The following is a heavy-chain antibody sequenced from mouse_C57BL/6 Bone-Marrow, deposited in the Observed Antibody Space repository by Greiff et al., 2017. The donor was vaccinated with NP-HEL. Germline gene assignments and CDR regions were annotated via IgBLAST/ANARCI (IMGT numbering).Heavy chain of an antibody. CDR1: GFTFSDYY. V-gene: IGHV5-12*01. Sequence: LQQSGGGLVQPGGSLKLSCAASGFTFSDYYMYWVRQTPEKRLEWVAYISNGGGSTYYPDTVKGRFTISRDNAKNTLYLQMSRLKSEDSAMYYCARHELAYGSSIDYWGQGTTLTVSS. D-gene: IGHD1-1*01. CDR2: ISNGGGST. J-gene: IGHJ2*01. CDR3: ARHELAYGSSIDY.